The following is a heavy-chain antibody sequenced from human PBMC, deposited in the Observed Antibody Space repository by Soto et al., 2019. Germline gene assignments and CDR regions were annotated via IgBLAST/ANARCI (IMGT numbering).Heavy chain of an antibody. D-gene: IGHD6-13*01. V-gene: IGHV3-30-3*01. Sequence: GGSLILSCAAFGFTFSSYAMHWVRQAPGKGLEWVAVISYDGSNKYYADSVKGRFTISRDNSKNTLYLQMNSLRAEDTAVYYCARDRAAAGHTRHYYYGMDVWGQGTTVTVSS. CDR2: ISYDGSNK. CDR3: ARDRAAAGHTRHYYYGMDV. CDR1: GFTFSSYA. J-gene: IGHJ6*02.